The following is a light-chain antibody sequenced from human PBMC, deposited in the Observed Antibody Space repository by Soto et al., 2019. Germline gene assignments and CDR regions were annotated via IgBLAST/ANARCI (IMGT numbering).Light chain of an antibody. CDR1: QSMSDS. J-gene: IGKJ2*01. Sequence: DIQLTQSPSSLSASVGDRVTISCRVSQSMSDSLNWYQQKSGKAPKLLIYSGSTLETGVPSRFSGSGSGTDFTLTISSLQPEDFGTYFCQQSYSNSYTFGQGTTLEIK. CDR2: SGS. CDR3: QQSYSNSYT. V-gene: IGKV1-39*01.